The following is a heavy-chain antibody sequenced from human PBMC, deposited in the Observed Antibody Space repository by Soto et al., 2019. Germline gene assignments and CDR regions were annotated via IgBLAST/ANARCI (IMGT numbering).Heavy chain of an antibody. Sequence: EVQLVESGGGLVQPGGSLRLSCAASGFTFSSYSMNWVRQAPGKGPEWVSYISSSSTIYYADSVKGRFTISRDNAKNSLYLQMNSLRDEDTAVYYCAREFFYDYWGQGTLVTVSS. V-gene: IGHV3-48*02. CDR2: ISSSSTI. CDR1: GFTFSSYS. CDR3: AREFFYDY. D-gene: IGHD3-3*01. J-gene: IGHJ4*02.